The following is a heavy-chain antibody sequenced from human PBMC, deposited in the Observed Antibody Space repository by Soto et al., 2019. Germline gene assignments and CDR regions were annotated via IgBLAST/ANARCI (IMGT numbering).Heavy chain of an antibody. J-gene: IGHJ4*02. CDR2: ISYDGSNK. D-gene: IGHD3-22*01. CDR3: ARALNYYDSTGYYDPFVY. V-gene: IGHV3-30-3*01. CDR1: GFTLSSYA. Sequence: GESLKISCAASGFTLSSYAMHWVRQAPGKGLEWVALISYDGSNKYYAYSVKGRFTISRDNSKNTLYLQMNSLRAEDTAMYYCARALNYYDSTGYYDPFVYWGQGTLVTVSS.